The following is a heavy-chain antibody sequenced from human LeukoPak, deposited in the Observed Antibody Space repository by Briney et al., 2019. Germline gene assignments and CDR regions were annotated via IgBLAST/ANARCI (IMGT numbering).Heavy chain of an antibody. CDR2: ISGSGGST. V-gene: IGHV3-23*01. CDR3: AKDEFNYYDSSGYYALGY. Sequence: PGGSLRLSCAASGFTFSSYAMSWVRQAPGKGLEWVSAISGSGGSTYYADSVKGRFTISRDNSKNTLYLQMNSLRAEDTAVYYCAKDEFNYYDSSGYYALGYWGQGTLVTVSS. J-gene: IGHJ4*02. CDR1: GFTFSSYA. D-gene: IGHD3-22*01.